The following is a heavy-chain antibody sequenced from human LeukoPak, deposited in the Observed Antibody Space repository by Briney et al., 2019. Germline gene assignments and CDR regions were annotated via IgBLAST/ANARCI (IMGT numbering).Heavy chain of an antibody. Sequence: SETLSLTCTVSGGSISSHYWSWIRQPPGKGLEWIGYIHSSGSTYYNPSLKSRLTISVDTSKSQFSLNLSSVTAADTAVYYCARGGGWRSPFDFWGQGTLVTVSS. J-gene: IGHJ4*02. CDR3: ARGGGWRSPFDF. D-gene: IGHD6-19*01. CDR2: IHSSGST. V-gene: IGHV4-4*09. CDR1: GGSISSHY.